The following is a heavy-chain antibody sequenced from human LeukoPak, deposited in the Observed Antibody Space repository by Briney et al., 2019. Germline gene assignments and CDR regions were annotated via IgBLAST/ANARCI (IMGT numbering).Heavy chain of an antibody. CDR3: AKDPMVAATPAML. CDR2: ISGSGGST. D-gene: IGHD2-15*01. CDR1: GFTFTTYA. Sequence: GGSLRLSCAASGFTFTTYAMTWVRQAPGKGLEWVSAISGSGGSTYYADSVKGRFTISRDNSKNTLYLQMNSLRAEDTAVYYCAKDPMVAATPAMLGGQGTLVTVSS. J-gene: IGHJ4*02. V-gene: IGHV3-23*01.